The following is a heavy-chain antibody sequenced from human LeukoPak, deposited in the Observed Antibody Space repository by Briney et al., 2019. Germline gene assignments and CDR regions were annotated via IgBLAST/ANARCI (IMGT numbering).Heavy chain of an antibody. CDR1: GGSISSGGYY. J-gene: IGHJ4*02. V-gene: IGHV4-31*03. CDR2: IHYSGST. CDR3: ARDRGNYDILTGYYGGFDY. D-gene: IGHD3-9*01. Sequence: SETLSLTCTVSGGSISSGGYYWSWIRQHPEKGLEWIGYIHYSGSTYYNPSLKSRVTISVDTSKNQFSLKLSSVTAADTAVYYCARDRGNYDILTGYYGGFDYWGQGTLVTVSS.